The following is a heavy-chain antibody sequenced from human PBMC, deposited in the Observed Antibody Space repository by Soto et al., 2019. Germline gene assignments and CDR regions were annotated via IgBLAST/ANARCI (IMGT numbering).Heavy chain of an antibody. V-gene: IGHV4-39*01. D-gene: IGHD6-13*01. CDR2: IYYSGST. CDR3: ARHRSDSSSWLNWFDP. CDR1: GGSISISSYY. J-gene: IGHJ5*02. Sequence: SETLSLTCTVSGGSISISSYYWGCIRQPPGKGLEWIGSIYYSGSTYYNPSLKSRVTISVDTSKNQFSLKLSSVTAADTAVYYCARHRSDSSSWLNWFDPWGQGTLVTVSS.